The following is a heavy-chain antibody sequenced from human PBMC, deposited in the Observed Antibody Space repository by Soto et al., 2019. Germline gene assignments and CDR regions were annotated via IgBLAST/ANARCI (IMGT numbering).Heavy chain of an antibody. Sequence: ESLKIAFQGSGYSFAGYWIGWVRQIPGKDLEWMGIIYPGDSDTRYSPSFQGQVTISADKSLRTAYLQWTSLKASDTALYYCARTRSFTLGFYYDGMDVWGQGTTVTVSS. D-gene: IGHD6-6*01. J-gene: IGHJ6*02. CDR1: GYSFAGYW. CDR3: ARTRSFTLGFYYDGMDV. CDR2: IYPGDSDT. V-gene: IGHV5-51*01.